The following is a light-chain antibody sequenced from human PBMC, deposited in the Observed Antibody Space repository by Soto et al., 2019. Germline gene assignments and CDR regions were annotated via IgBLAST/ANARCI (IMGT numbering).Light chain of an antibody. Sequence: EIVLTQSPATLSLSPGERATLSCRASRSFASSYLAWYQHKPGQAPRLLIYAASSRATGIPDMFIRSGSGTEFTLTISRLEPDDSAVYYCHQYDSSPPYTFGQRTKLEIK. V-gene: IGKV3-20*01. CDR3: HQYDSSPPYT. CDR1: RSFASSY. CDR2: AAS. J-gene: IGKJ2*01.